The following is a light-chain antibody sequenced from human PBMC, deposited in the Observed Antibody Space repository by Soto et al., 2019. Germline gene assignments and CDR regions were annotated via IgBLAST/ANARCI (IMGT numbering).Light chain of an antibody. Sequence: QSVLTQPASVSGSPGQSITISCTGTSSDVGGYNYVSWYQQHPDKAPKLMIYDVTTRPSGVSNRFSGSKSGNTASLTISGLQAEDEADYYCISYTSSRSYVFGTGTKLTVL. V-gene: IGLV2-14*01. CDR2: DVT. CDR3: ISYTSSRSYV. J-gene: IGLJ1*01. CDR1: SSDVGGYNY.